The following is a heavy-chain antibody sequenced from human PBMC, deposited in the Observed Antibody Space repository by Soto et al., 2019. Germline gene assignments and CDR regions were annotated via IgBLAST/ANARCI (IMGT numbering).Heavy chain of an antibody. CDR2: IYSTGRT. CDR3: ARPDNYFFYMDD. V-gene: IGHV4-59*08. J-gene: IGHJ6*03. Sequence: QVQLQESGPGLVKPSETLSLTCNVSGGSISSHYWSWIRQPPGKGLEWIGYIYSTGRTNYNPSLKSRVSRAVDKSTNHFSLRLRCVTAADTALYYCARPDNYFFYMDDWGKGTPVTVSS. CDR1: GGSISSHY.